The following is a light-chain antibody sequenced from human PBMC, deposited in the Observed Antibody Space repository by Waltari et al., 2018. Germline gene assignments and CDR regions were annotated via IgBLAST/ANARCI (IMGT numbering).Light chain of an antibody. CDR2: RNN. J-gene: IGLJ2*01. V-gene: IGLV1-47*01. Sequence: QSVLTQPPSASGTPGQRVTLSCSGSSSNIGSNYVSWYQQPPGTAPKLLIYRNNQRPSGVPDRFSGSKSGTSASLAISGLRSEDEADYYCAAWDDSLSGLVFGGGTKLTVL. CDR3: AAWDDSLSGLV. CDR1: SSNIGSNY.